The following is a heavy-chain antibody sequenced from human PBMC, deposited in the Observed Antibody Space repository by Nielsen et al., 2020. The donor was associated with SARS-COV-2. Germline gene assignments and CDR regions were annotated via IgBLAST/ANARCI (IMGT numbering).Heavy chain of an antibody. Sequence: ASVKVSCKASGYTFTGYYMHWVRQAPGQGLEWMGRINPNSGGTNYAQKLQGRVTMTTDTSTSTAYMELRSLRSDDTAVYYCARDPRTTGTTRKDYWGQGTLVTVSS. CDR3: ARDPRTTGTTRKDY. J-gene: IGHJ4*02. CDR2: INPNSGGT. CDR1: GYTFTGYY. D-gene: IGHD1-1*01. V-gene: IGHV1-2*06.